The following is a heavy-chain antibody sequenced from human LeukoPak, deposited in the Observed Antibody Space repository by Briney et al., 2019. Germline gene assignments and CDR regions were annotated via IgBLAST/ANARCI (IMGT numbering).Heavy chain of an antibody. CDR1: GYTFTSYF. V-gene: IGHV1-3*01. D-gene: IGHD5-12*01. CDR2: INAGDGNT. Sequence: ASVKVSCKASGYTFTSYFMHWVRQPPGQRLEWMGWINAGDGNTKYSQKFQGRVTITRDTSASTAYMELSSLRSEHTAVYYCARGYGGYDLDYWGQGTLVTVSS. J-gene: IGHJ4*02. CDR3: ARGYGGYDLDY.